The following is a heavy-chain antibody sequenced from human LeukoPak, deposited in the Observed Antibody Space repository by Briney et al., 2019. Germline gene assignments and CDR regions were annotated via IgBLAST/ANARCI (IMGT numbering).Heavy chain of an antibody. V-gene: IGHV3-23*01. D-gene: IGHD2-2*01. Sequence: GGSLRLSCAASGFTFSSYGMSWVRQAPGKGLEWVSAISGSGGSTYYADSVKGRFTISRDNSKNTLYLQMNSLRAEDTAVYYCAKVGGGYCSSTSCYYYYYMDVWGKGTTVTISS. CDR1: GFTFSSYG. J-gene: IGHJ6*03. CDR2: ISGSGGST. CDR3: AKVGGGYCSSTSCYYYYYMDV.